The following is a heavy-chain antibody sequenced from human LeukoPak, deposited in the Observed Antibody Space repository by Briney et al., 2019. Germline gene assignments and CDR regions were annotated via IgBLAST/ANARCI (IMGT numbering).Heavy chain of an antibody. J-gene: IGHJ4*02. CDR2: ISGSGDTT. D-gene: IGHD6-19*01. CDR1: GFTFSTYA. Sequence: GGSLRLSCVDSGFTFSTYAMSWVRQAPGKGLEWVTAISGSGDTTYYADSVKGRFTISRDNSKNTLYLQMNSLRAEDTAVYYCATKGYTSGWYGNWGQGTLVTVSS. CDR3: ATKGYTSGWYGN. V-gene: IGHV3-23*01.